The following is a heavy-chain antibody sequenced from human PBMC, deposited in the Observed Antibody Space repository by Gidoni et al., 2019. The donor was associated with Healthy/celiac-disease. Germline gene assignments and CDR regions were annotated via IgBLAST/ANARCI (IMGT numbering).Heavy chain of an antibody. CDR1: GGTILSRTW. CDR3: ASLRGYSNGLETPDAFDN. D-gene: IGHD5-18*01. Sequence: QFQLPESSPGLFQPSVTLSLTCAVPGGTILSRTWWSWVRQPPGKGLEWIGEIYNSGSTNDNPSIKRLVTISEDKSKNQFSQKLSSVTDADTAVYYCASLRGYSNGLETPDAFDNWGQGTMVTVSS. V-gene: IGHV4-4*02. CDR2: IYNSGST. J-gene: IGHJ3*02.